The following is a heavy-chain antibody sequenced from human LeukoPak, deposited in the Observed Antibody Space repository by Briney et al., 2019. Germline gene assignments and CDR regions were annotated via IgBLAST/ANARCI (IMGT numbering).Heavy chain of an antibody. Sequence: IYHSGSTYYNPSLKSRVTISVDTSKNQFSLKLSSVTAADTAVYYCARGPVPAIAFTFFDLWGQGTLVTVSS. V-gene: IGHV4-38-2*02. CDR3: ARGPVPAIAFTFFDL. CDR2: IYHSGST. D-gene: IGHD3-16*01. J-gene: IGHJ4*02.